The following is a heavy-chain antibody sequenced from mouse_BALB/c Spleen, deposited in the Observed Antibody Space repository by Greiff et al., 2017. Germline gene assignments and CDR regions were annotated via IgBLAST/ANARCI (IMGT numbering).Heavy chain of an antibody. CDR3: ARRDYVCGYYAMDY. D-gene: IGHD2-4*01. V-gene: IGHV5-12-1*01. J-gene: IGHJ4*01. Sequence: EVKVVESGGGLVKPGGSLKLSCAASGFAFSSYDMSWVRQTPEKRLEWVAYISSGGGSTYYPDTVKGRFTISRDNAKNTLYLQMSSLKSEDTAMYYCARRDYVCGYYAMDYWGQGTSVTVSS. CDR1: GFAFSSYD. CDR2: ISSGGGST.